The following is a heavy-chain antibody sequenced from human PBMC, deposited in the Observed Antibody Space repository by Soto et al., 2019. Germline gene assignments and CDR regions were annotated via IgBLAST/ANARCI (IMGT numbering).Heavy chain of an antibody. D-gene: IGHD3-10*01. Sequence: SVKVSCKASGGIFSSFTISWVRQAPGQGLEWLGGIIPIFDTPTYAQNFQGRVTITADKSTNTVYMELSSLRSEDTAVYYCATHGATTMARGAMKHYYYVMDVWGQGTTVTSP. CDR1: GGIFSSFT. J-gene: IGHJ6*02. CDR2: IIPIFDTP. V-gene: IGHV1-69*06. CDR3: ATHGATTMARGAMKHYYYVMDV.